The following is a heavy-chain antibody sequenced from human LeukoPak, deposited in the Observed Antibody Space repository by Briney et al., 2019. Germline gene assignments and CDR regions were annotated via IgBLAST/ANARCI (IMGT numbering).Heavy chain of an antibody. V-gene: IGHV3-21*01. Sequence: GGSLRLSCAASGFTFINYNMNWVRQAPGKGLEWVSFINSGGNYIFYADSVKGRFTISRDNAKNSLFLQMNSLRAEDTAVYYCARGYCSSPSCPLDYWGQGTLVTVSS. CDR3: ARGYCSSPSCPLDY. CDR1: GFTFINYN. D-gene: IGHD2-2*01. CDR2: INSGGNYI. J-gene: IGHJ4*02.